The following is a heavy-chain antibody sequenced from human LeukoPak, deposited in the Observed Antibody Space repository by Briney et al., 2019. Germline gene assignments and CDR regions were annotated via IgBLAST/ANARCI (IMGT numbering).Heavy chain of an antibody. D-gene: IGHD2/OR15-2a*01. V-gene: IGHV3-48*01. CDR3: ARNFDS. CDR1: GFTFTSYT. J-gene: IGHJ4*02. CDR2: ITSSSSTI. Sequence: GGSLRLSCAASGFTFTSYTMNWVRQAQGKGLEWVSYITSSSSTIYYADSVKGRFTMSRDNAENSLYLQMSSLRAEDTAVYYCARNFDSWGQGTLVTVSS.